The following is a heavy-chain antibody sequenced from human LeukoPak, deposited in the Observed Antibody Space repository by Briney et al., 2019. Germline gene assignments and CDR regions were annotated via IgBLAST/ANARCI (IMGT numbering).Heavy chain of an antibody. D-gene: IGHD6-19*01. J-gene: IGHJ6*02. CDR2: INHSGST. Sequence: SETLSLTCAVYGGSFSGYYWSWIRQPPGKGLEWIGEINHSGSTNYNPPLKSRVTISVDTSKNQFSLKLSSVTAADTAVYYCARCIAVAGGSLYYYYGMDVWGQGTTVTVSS. CDR3: ARCIAVAGGSLYYYYGMDV. V-gene: IGHV4-34*01. CDR1: GGSFSGYY.